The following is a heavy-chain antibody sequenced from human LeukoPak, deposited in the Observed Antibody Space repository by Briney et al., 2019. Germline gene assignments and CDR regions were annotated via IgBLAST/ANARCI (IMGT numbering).Heavy chain of an antibody. J-gene: IGHJ4*01. V-gene: IGHV1-2*06. CDR1: GYTFTGHC. CDR2: INPDSGGT. Sequence: ASVKVSCKASGYTFTGHCIHWVRQAPGQGLEWMGRINPDSGGTNYAQKLQGRVTMTRDTSISTAYMELSRLRSDDTAVYYCARADSFDYWGHGTLVTVSS. CDR3: ARADSFDY.